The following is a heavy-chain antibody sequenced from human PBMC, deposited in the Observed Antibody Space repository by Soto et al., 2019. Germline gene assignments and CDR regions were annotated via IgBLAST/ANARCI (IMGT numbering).Heavy chain of an antibody. D-gene: IGHD3-22*01. J-gene: IGHJ4*02. V-gene: IGHV3-30-3*01. Sequence: GGSLRLSCAASGFTFSSYAMHWVRQAPGKGLEWVAVISYDGSNKYYADSVKGRFTISRDNSKNTLYLQMNSLRAEDTAVYYCASIDNNYYDSSGYYFFDYWGQGTLVTVSS. CDR3: ASIDNNYYDSSGYYFFDY. CDR1: GFTFSSYA. CDR2: ISYDGSNK.